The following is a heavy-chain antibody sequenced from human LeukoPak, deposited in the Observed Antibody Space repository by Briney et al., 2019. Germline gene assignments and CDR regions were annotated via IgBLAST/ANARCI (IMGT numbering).Heavy chain of an antibody. Sequence: SETLSLTCTVSGGSISRYYWSWIRQPPGKGLEWIGYIYDSGSTKYNPSLKSRVTISVDTSKNQFSLKLSSVTAADTAVYYCARGGTTVTPGLLWFDPWGQGTLVTASS. D-gene: IGHD4-17*01. CDR3: ARGGTTVTPGLLWFDP. J-gene: IGHJ5*02. V-gene: IGHV4-59*01. CDR2: IYDSGST. CDR1: GGSISRYY.